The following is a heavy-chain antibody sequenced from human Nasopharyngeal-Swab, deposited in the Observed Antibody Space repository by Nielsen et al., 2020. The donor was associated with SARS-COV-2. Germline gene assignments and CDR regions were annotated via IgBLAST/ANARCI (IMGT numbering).Heavy chain of an antibody. J-gene: IGHJ6*03. D-gene: IGHD3-10*01. CDR2: ISYSGAT. CDR1: GGSIDTYY. Sequence: SETLSLTCTVSGGSIDTYYWNWIRQPPGKELEWIGYISYSGATKYNPSLEGRVTISLDTSKNQFFLGLSAVTAADTAVYYCARERGRGGIWNYYYYYMDVWGKGTTVTVSS. V-gene: IGHV4-59*12. CDR3: ARERGRGGIWNYYYYYMDV.